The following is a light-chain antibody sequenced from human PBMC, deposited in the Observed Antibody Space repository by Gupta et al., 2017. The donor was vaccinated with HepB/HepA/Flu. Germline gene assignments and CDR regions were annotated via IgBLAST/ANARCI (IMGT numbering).Light chain of an antibody. Sequence: DVVMTQTPPSSPVMLGQPASISCRSSESLLRHNGNTYLSWHHQRPGQPPRLLIYKISNRFTGVPDRFSGSGAGRYFTLTISRVEAEDVGIYYCMQATQFTRTFGQGTKVEIK. CDR1: ESLLRHNGNTY. J-gene: IGKJ1*01. CDR3: MQATQFTRT. V-gene: IGKV2-24*01. CDR2: KIS.